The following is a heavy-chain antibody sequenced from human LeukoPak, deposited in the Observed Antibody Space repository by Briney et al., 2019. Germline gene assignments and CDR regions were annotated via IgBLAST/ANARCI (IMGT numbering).Heavy chain of an antibody. CDR3: ACTRGGAQWLVRLIDY. V-gene: IGHV1-2*02. D-gene: IGHD6-19*01. J-gene: IGHJ4*02. Sequence: ASVKVSCKASGYTFTGYYTHWVRQAPGQGLEWMGWINPNSGGTNYAQKFQGRVTMTRDTSISTAYMELSRLRSDDTAVYYCACTRGGAQWLVRLIDYWGQGTLVTVSS. CDR2: INPNSGGT. CDR1: GYTFTGYY.